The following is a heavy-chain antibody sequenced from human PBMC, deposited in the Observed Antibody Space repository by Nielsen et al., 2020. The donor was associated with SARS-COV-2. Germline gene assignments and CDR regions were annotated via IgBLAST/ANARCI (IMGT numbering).Heavy chain of an antibody. CDR3: AHSITVADYYDSSGYYYFDY. D-gene: IGHD3-22*01. V-gene: IGHV2-5*02. J-gene: IGHJ4*02. Sequence: SGPTLVKPTQTLTLTCTFSGFSLSTSGVGVGWIRQPPGKALEWLALIYWDDDKRYSPSLKSRLTITKDTSKNQVVLTMTNMDPVDTATYYCAHSITVADYYDSSGYYYFDYWGQGTLVTVSS. CDR1: GFSLSTSGVG. CDR2: IYWDDDK.